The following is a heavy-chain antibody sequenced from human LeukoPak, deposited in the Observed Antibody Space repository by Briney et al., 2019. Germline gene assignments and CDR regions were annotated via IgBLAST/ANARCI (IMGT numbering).Heavy chain of an antibody. D-gene: IGHD5-18*01. CDR3: AKDHSRGYSHGPFDF. Sequence: LPGGSLRLSCAASGFTFSSYAMSWVRQAPGKGLEWVSAISGSGGSTYYADSVKGRFTISRDNSRNTVHLQMNSLRGEDTAVYSCAKDHSRGYSHGPFDFWGQGTLVTVSS. V-gene: IGHV3-23*01. J-gene: IGHJ4*02. CDR2: ISGSGGST. CDR1: GFTFSSYA.